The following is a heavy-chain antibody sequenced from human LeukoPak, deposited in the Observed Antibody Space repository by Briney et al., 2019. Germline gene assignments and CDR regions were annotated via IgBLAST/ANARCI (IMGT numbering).Heavy chain of an antibody. Sequence: GASVKVSCKASGGTFSSYAISWVRQPPGKGLEWMGRIIPILGIANYAQKFQGRVTITADKSTSTAYMELSSLRSEDTAVYYCARDAAAVESDYWGQGTLVTVSS. V-gene: IGHV1-69*04. CDR3: ARDAAAVESDY. J-gene: IGHJ4*02. CDR2: IIPILGIA. CDR1: GGTFSSYA. D-gene: IGHD6-19*01.